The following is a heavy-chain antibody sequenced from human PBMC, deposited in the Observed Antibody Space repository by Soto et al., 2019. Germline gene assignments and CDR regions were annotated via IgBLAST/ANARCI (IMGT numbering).Heavy chain of an antibody. V-gene: IGHV3-49*03. CDR3: TRDLLRFLEDAFDI. D-gene: IGHD3-3*01. CDR1: GFTFGDYA. J-gene: IGHJ3*02. CDR2: IRSKAYGGTT. Sequence: GRSLRLSCTASGFTFGDYAMSWFRQAPGKGLEWVGFIRSKAYGGTTEYAASVKGRFTISRDDSKSIAYLQMNSLKTEDTAVYYCTRDLLRFLEDAFDIWGQGTMVTVSS.